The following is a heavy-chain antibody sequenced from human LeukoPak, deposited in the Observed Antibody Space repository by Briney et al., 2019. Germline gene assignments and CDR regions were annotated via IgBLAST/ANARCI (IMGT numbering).Heavy chain of an antibody. CDR1: GFTFSSYA. V-gene: IGHV3-30*04. J-gene: IGHJ4*02. CDR3: ASPGVSDY. Sequence: GGSLRLSCAASGFTFSSYAMHWVRQAPGKGLEWVAVISYEGSIKTYADAVKGRFTISRDNSKNTLYLQMNSLRTEDTAVYYCASPGVSDYWGQGTLVTVSS. CDR2: ISYEGSIK. D-gene: IGHD3-10*01.